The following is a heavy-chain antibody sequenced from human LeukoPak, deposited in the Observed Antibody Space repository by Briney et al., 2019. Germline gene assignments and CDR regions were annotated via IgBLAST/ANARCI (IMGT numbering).Heavy chain of an antibody. CDR1: GFTFSSHW. J-gene: IGHJ3*02. Sequence: PGGSLRLSCAVSGFTFSSHWMSWVRQAPGKGLEWVSSISSSSSYIYYADSVKGRFTISRDNAKNSLYLQMNSLRAEDTAVYYCASFVGDYAFDIWGQGTMVTVSS. D-gene: IGHD1-26*01. CDR3: ASFVGDYAFDI. V-gene: IGHV3-21*01. CDR2: ISSSSSYI.